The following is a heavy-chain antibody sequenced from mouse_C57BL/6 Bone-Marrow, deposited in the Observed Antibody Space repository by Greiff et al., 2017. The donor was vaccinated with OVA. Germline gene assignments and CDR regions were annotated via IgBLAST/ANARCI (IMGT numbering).Heavy chain of an antibody. V-gene: IGHV1-82*01. CDR1: GYAFSSSW. D-gene: IGHD3-2*02. CDR2: IYPGDGDT. Sequence: VQLQQSGPELVKPGASVKISCKASGYAFSSSWMNWVKQRPGKGLEWIGRIYPGDGDTNYNGKFKGKATLAADKSSSTAYMQLSSLASEDSAVCYCQGSEDDRFAYWGQGALVTVSA. CDR3: QGSEDDRFAY. J-gene: IGHJ3*01.